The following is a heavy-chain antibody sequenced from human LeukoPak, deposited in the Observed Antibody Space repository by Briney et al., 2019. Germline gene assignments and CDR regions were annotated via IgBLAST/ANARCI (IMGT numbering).Heavy chain of an antibody. J-gene: IGHJ4*02. CDR3: ARDSNYAWGYLDY. Sequence: GRSLRLSCAASGFTFSSYAMHWVRQAPGKGLEWVAVISYDGSNKYYADSVKGRFTISRDNSKNTLYLQMNSLRAEDTAVYYCARDSNYAWGYLDYWGQGTLVTVSS. CDR1: GFTFSSYA. D-gene: IGHD4-11*01. CDR2: ISYDGSNK. V-gene: IGHV3-30-3*01.